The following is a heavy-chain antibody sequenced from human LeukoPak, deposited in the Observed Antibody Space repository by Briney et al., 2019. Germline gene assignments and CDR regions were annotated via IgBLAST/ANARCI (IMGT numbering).Heavy chain of an antibody. J-gene: IGHJ4*02. V-gene: IGHV3-48*01. CDR3: AKSGSLIWNYVLDY. CDR1: GFTFSSYS. D-gene: IGHD1-7*01. CDR2: ISSSSSTI. Sequence: GGSLRLSCAASGFTFSSYSMNWVRQAPGKGLEWVSYISSSSSTIYYADSVKGRFTISRDNAKNSLYLQMNSLRAEDTAVYYCAKSGSLIWNYVLDYWGQGTLVTVSS.